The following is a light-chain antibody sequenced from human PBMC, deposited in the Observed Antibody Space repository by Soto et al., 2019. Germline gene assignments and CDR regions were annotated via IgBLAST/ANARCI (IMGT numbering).Light chain of an antibody. J-gene: IGKJ1*01. Sequence: IQMTHWPSSLSASIGYRVTIRCRASQSISSYLNWYQQKPGKAPKLLIYAASSLQSGVPSRFSGSGSGTDFTLTISILQPEDFATYYSQESPSTPQTFAQGTKVDI. CDR1: QSISSY. V-gene: IGKV1-39*01. CDR3: QESPSTPQT. CDR2: AAS.